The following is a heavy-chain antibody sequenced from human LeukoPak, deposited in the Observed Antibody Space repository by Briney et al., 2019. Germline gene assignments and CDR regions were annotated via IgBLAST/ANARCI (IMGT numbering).Heavy chain of an antibody. CDR2: INQAGSDK. CDR3: GRGDPDY. V-gene: IGHV3-7*01. CDR1: GFSFRTNW. Sequence: GGSLRLSCEVSGFSFRTNWMNWVRQAPGKGLEWVANINQAGSDKYYVDSVKGRFTISRDNAKNSVYLQMNNLRAEDTGVYYCGRGDPDYWGQGTLVTVSS. J-gene: IGHJ4*02.